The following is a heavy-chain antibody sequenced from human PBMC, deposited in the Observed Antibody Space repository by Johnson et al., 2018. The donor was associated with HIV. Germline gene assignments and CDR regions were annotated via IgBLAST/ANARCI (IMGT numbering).Heavy chain of an antibody. J-gene: IGHJ3*02. D-gene: IGHD6-13*01. CDR3: ARDSGRYSSSWATFGAFDI. CDR1: GFTFDDYA. CDR2: ISYDGSNK. V-gene: IGHV3-30*04. Sequence: QVQLVESGGGLVQPGRSLRLSCAASGFTFDDYAMHWVRQAPGKGLEWVAVISYDGSNKYYADSVKGRFTISRDNSKNTLYLQMNSLRPEDTAVYYCARDSGRYSSSWATFGAFDIWGQGTMVTVSS.